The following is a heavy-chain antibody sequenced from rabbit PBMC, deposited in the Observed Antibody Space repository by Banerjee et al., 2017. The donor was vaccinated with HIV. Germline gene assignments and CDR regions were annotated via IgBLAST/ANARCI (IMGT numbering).Heavy chain of an antibody. D-gene: IGHD1-1*01. Sequence: QEQLVESGGGLVKPGASLTLTCKASGFSFSNKAVMCWVRQAPGKGLEWIACINVITGKAVYANWATGRSTFCKSSSTTVTLQMTSLTGADTATYFCAKNYVNVFDPWGPGTLVTV. V-gene: IGHV1S45*01. CDR2: INVITGKA. CDR3: AKNYVNVFDP. CDR1: GFSFSNKAV. J-gene: IGHJ2*01.